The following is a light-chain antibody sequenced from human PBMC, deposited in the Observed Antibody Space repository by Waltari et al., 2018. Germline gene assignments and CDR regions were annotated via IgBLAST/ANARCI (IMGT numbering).Light chain of an antibody. J-gene: IGLJ3*02. CDR3: CSYAGRATWA. CDR2: DFS. V-gene: IGLV2-11*01. Sequence: QSALTQPRSVSGSPGHSVTIPCTAPSSDVAGYDYVSWYHQYPGKAPQLVIYDFSKRPSGVPDRFSGSKSGNTASLTISGLQAEDEADYNCCSYAGRATWAFGGGTKLTVL. CDR1: SSDVAGYDY.